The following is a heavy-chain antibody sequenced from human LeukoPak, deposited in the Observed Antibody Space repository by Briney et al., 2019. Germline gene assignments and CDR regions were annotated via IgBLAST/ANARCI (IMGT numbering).Heavy chain of an antibody. Sequence: SETLSLTCTVSGGSISASSYYWGWIRQPPGKGLEWIATIYYSGTTYYNPSLKSRVTISVGTSKNQFSLNLSSVTAADTAVYYCARRGSGSRGDFDYWGQGTLVTVSS. J-gene: IGHJ4*02. CDR2: IYYSGTT. CDR1: GGSISASSYY. CDR3: ARRGSGSRGDFDY. V-gene: IGHV4-39*01. D-gene: IGHD2-15*01.